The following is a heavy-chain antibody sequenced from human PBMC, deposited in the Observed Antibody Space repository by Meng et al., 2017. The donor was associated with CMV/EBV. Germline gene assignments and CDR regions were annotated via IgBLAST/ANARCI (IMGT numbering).Heavy chain of an antibody. CDR2: INPDSGGT. J-gene: IGHJ4*02. CDR3: ARGVGGTLWHDY. Sequence: ASVKVSCKASGYTFTGYYMHWVRQAPGQGLEWMGWINPDSGGTNYAQKFQGRVTMTRDTSTSTAYMELSSLRSDDTAVYYCARGVGGTLWHDYWGQGTLVTVSS. D-gene: IGHD1-26*01. V-gene: IGHV1-2*02. CDR1: GYTFTGYY.